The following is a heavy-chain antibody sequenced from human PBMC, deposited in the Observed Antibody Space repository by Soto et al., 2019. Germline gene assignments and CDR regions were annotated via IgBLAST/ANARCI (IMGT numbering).Heavy chain of an antibody. Sequence: PGVSLGLSCAASGFTFGTYNMHWARLAPGEGLEWVSHISSSSSTIYYADSVKGRFTISRDNAQNSLYLQMNSLRDEDTAVYYCARVGRADSSAYYYYYYAMDVWGQGT. D-gene: IGHD3-22*01. CDR1: GFTFGTYN. CDR2: ISSSSSTI. V-gene: IGHV3-48*02. J-gene: IGHJ6*02. CDR3: ARVGRADSSAYYYYYYAMDV.